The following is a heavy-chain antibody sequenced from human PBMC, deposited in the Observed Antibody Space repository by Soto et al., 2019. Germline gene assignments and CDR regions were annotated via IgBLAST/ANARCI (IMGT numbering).Heavy chain of an antibody. J-gene: IGHJ6*02. Sequence: ESLKISCKGSGYSFTSYWIGWVRQMPGKGLEWMGIIYPGDSDTRYSPSFQGQVTISADKSISTAYLQWSSLKASDTAMYYCARHAGTTYYYYGIDVWGQGTTVTVSS. CDR2: IYPGDSDT. CDR3: ARHAGTTYYYYGIDV. V-gene: IGHV5-51*01. CDR1: GYSFTSYW. D-gene: IGHD1-1*01.